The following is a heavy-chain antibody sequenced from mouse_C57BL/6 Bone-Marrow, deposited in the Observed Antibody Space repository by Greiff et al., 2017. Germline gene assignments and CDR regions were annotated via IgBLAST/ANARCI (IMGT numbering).Heavy chain of an antibody. CDR3: ARFAY. CDR2: IDPSDSYT. J-gene: IGHJ3*01. CDR1: GYTFTSYW. Sequence: QVQLQQSGAELVMPGASVKLSCKASGYTFTSYWMHWVKQRPGQGLEWIGEIDPSDSYTNYNQKFKGKSTWTVDKSSSTAYMQLSSLTSEDSAVYYCARFAYWGQGTLVTVSA. V-gene: IGHV1-69*01.